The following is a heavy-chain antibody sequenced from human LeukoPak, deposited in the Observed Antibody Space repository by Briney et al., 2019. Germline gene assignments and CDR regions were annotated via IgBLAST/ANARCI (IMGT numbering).Heavy chain of an antibody. D-gene: IGHD5-24*01. CDR2: LGTAGDT. CDR3: ARQNTPHGSFDY. Sequence: PGGSLRLSCAASGFTLSNYAMHWVRQPAGEGLEWVSALGTAGDTFYPGSVKGRFTISRDNAKKSLFLQMNSLRAEDTAVYYCARQNTPHGSFDYWGQGTLVTVSS. J-gene: IGHJ4*02. V-gene: IGHV3-13*01. CDR1: GFTLSNYA.